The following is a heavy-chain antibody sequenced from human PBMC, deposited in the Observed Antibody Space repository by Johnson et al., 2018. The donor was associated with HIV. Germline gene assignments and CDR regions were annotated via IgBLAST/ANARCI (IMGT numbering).Heavy chain of an antibody. CDR3: AKDEQWLNDAFDI. V-gene: IGHV3-30*18. CDR2: ISYDGSNK. CDR1: GFTFSSYA. J-gene: IGHJ3*02. D-gene: IGHD6-19*01. Sequence: VQLVESGGRVVQPGRSLRLACAASGFTFSSYAMHWVRQAPGKGLEWVAVISYDGSNKYYADSVKGRVTISRDNSKNTLYLQMNSLRAEDTAVYYCAKDEQWLNDAFDIWGQGAMVTVSS.